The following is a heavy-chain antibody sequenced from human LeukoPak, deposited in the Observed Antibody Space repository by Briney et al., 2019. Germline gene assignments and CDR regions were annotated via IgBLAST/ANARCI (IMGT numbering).Heavy chain of an antibody. J-gene: IGHJ4*02. V-gene: IGHV3-11*04. CDR2: ITSSGSTM. CDR1: GFTFSDYY. CDR3: ARDGRSSFTAPNFDY. Sequence: PGGSLRLSCAASGFTFSDYYMSWIRQAPGKGLEWVSYITSSGSTMYYADSVKGRFTISRDNAKNSLYLQMNSLRAEDTAVYYCARDGRSSFTAPNFDYWGQGTLVTVSS. D-gene: IGHD6-6*01.